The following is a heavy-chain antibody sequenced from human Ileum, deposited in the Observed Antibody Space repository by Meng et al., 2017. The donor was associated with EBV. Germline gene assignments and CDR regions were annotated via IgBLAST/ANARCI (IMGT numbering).Heavy chain of an antibody. CDR3: AKGRAGNWFDP. V-gene: IGHV3-23*04. CDR2: FSGGADST. J-gene: IGHJ5*02. CDR1: GFIFNNYA. Sequence: EVQLVESGGGLVQPGGSLRLSCAASGFIFNNYAMSWVRQTPGKGLEWVSAFSGGADSTYYVHSVEGRFTISRDNSKNTLYLQMNSLRAEDSAVYYCAKGRAGNWFDPWGQGTLVTVSS.